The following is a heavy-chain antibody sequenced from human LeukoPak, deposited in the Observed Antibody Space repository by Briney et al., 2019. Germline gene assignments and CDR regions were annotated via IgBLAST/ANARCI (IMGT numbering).Heavy chain of an antibody. CDR2: IIPILGIA. J-gene: IGHJ4*02. CDR3: AREAPYGGYIFDY. CDR1: GGTFSSYA. Sequence: SVKVSCKASGGTFSSYAISWVRQAPGQGLEWMGRIIPILGIANYAQKFQGRVTITADKSTSTAYMELSSLRSEDTAVYYCAREAPYGGYIFDYWGQGTLVTVSS. V-gene: IGHV1-69*04. D-gene: IGHD4-17*01.